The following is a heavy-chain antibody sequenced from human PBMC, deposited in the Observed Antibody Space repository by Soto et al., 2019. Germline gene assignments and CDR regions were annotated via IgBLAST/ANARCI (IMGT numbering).Heavy chain of an antibody. Sequence: QVQLVQSGAEVKTPGSSVRVSCKASGGTFNRFSIDWVRQAPGQGFEWMGGIIPMSGRPNYAQRFQGRVTFSADKSTNTVYMEVNSLTYEDTAVYYCTRRGHQSANWFDPWGQGTLVTVSS. J-gene: IGHJ5*02. V-gene: IGHV1-69*06. CDR2: IIPMSGRP. CDR1: GGTFNRFS. CDR3: TRRGHQSANWFDP.